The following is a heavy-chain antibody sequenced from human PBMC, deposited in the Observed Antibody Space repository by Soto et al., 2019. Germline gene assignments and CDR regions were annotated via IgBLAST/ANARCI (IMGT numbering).Heavy chain of an antibody. D-gene: IGHD3-3*01. J-gene: IGHJ5*02. Sequence: SETLSLTCTVSGGSISSYYWSWIRQPPGKGLEWIGSIYYSGSTYYNPSLKSRVTISVDTSKNQFSLKLSSVTAADTAVYYCARTYYDFWSGYFFQTNWFDPWGQGTLVTVSS. CDR2: IYYSGST. CDR1: GGSISSYY. CDR3: ARTYYDFWSGYFFQTNWFDP. V-gene: IGHV4-39*01.